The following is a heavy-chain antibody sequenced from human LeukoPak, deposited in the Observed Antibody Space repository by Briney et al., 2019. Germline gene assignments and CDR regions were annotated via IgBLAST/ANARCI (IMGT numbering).Heavy chain of an antibody. Sequence: GGSLRLSCAASGFTFSSFGMNWVRQAPGKGLEWVSYITSSSSAIYYADSVKGRFTISRDNSKNTLYLQMNSLTAEDTAVYYCARLENPSGYWDWGQGTLVTVSS. D-gene: IGHD3-22*01. V-gene: IGHV3-48*01. J-gene: IGHJ4*02. CDR2: ITSSSSAI. CDR1: GFTFSSFG. CDR3: ARLENPSGYWD.